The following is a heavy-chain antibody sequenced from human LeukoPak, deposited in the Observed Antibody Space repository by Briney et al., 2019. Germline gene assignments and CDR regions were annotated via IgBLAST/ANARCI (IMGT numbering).Heavy chain of an antibody. CDR2: IRSKAYGGTT. J-gene: IGHJ4*02. V-gene: IGHV3-49*04. CDR3: TRDLPPYYYDSSGYYPTFDY. CDR1: GFTVSSNY. Sequence: PGGSLRLSCAASGFTVSSNYMSWVRQAPGKGLEWVGFIRSKAYGGTTEYAASVKGRFTISRDDSKSIAYLQMNSLKTEDTAVYYCTRDLPPYYYDSSGYYPTFDYWGQGTLVTVSS. D-gene: IGHD3-22*01.